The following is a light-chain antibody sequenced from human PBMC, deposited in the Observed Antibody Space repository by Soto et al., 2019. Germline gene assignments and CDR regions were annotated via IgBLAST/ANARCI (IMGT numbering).Light chain of an antibody. CDR3: QKYTIDLWT. Sequence: DSQMTQSPSPLSSSVGDRVTITCRASQSISNWLAWYQQKPGKVPELLIYLAWSLKSGVPSRFSASGSGTDFTLTISNLQPEDFATYYCQKYTIDLWTFGQGAMVDIK. V-gene: IGKV1-5*01. J-gene: IGKJ1*01. CDR2: LAW. CDR1: QSISNW.